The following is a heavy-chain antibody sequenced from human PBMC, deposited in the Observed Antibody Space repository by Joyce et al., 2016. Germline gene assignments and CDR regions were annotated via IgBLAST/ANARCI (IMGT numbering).Heavy chain of an antibody. V-gene: IGHV2-5*02. J-gene: IGHJ6*03. Sequence: QITLKESGPTLVKPTQTLTLTCNFTGFSLDTRWVSLGWVRQPPGKALEWVALIYWDNDKRYSPSLQSRLTIAKDTSKNQVVLTMTNLDPVDTATYYCAHSRYASGSYPDYAFYYSVDVWGKGTTVTVSS. CDR2: IYWDNDK. CDR1: GFSLDTRWVS. CDR3: AHSRYASGSYPDYAFYYSVDV. D-gene: IGHD3-10*01.